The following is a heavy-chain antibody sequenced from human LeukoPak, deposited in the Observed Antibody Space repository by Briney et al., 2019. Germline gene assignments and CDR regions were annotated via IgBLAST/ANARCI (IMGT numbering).Heavy chain of an antibody. CDR3: ARDRLRYCSSTSCYEGDY. Sequence: ASVKVSCKASGYTFTSYGISWVRQAPGQGLEWMGWISAYNGNTNYAQKLQGRVTMTTDTSTSTAYMELRSLRPDDTAVYYCARDRLRYCSSTSCYEGDYWGQGTLVTVSS. D-gene: IGHD2-2*01. CDR1: GYTFTSYG. J-gene: IGHJ4*02. V-gene: IGHV1-18*01. CDR2: ISAYNGNT.